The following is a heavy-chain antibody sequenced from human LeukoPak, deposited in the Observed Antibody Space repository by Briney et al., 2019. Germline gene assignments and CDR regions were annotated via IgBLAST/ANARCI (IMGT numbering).Heavy chain of an antibody. V-gene: IGHV3-20*04. D-gene: IGHD2-2*01. CDR2: TNWDGAST. CDR3: GRVYCSTTSCYDYYDYYMDV. CDR1: GFRFDDYG. Sequence: GGSPRLSCAASGFRFDDYGMSWVRHVPGKGLEWVSGTNWDGASTGYADSVKGRFTISRDNVKNSLYLQMNSLRVEDTALYFCGRVYCSTTSCYDYYDYYMDVWGKGTTVTVSS. J-gene: IGHJ6*03.